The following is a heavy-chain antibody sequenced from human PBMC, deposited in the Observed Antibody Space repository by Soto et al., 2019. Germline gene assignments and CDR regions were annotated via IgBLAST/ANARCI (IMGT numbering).Heavy chain of an antibody. Sequence: QVQLVESGGGVVQPGRSLRLSCAASGFTFSSFAMHWVRQAPGKGLGWVAVISYDGSNKDYADSVKGRFTISRDNSKNMLYMQMNSLRTEDTAQYYCARDVAAAGHPYYYYYGMDVWGQGATVTVSS. D-gene: IGHD6-13*01. CDR3: ARDVAAAGHPYYYYYGMDV. CDR2: ISYDGSNK. J-gene: IGHJ6*02. V-gene: IGHV3-30-3*01. CDR1: GFTFSSFA.